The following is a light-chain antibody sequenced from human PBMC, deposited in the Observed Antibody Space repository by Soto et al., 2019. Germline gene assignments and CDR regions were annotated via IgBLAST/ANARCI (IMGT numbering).Light chain of an antibody. CDR1: SSNIGSYT. V-gene: IGLV1-44*01. CDR3: AAWDDSLNGVV. CDR2: SNN. Sequence: QAVVTQPPSASGTPGQRVTISCSGSSSNIGSYTVNWYQQLPGTAPKLLIDSNNQRPAGVPDRFSGSKSGTSVSLAISGLQSEDEDDYYCAAWDDSLNGVVFGGGTKVTVL. J-gene: IGLJ2*01.